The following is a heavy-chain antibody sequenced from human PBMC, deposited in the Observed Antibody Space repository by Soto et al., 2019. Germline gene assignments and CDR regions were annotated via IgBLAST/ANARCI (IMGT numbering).Heavy chain of an antibody. CDR2: IIPIFGTA. Sequence: SVKVSCKASGGTFSSYAISWVRQAPGQGLEWMGGIIPIFGTANYAQKFQGRVTITADESTSTAYMELSSLGSEDTAVYYCARDVPSWAPYYYGSGTQTRYGMDVWGQGTTVTVSS. CDR3: ARDVPSWAPYYYGSGTQTRYGMDV. J-gene: IGHJ6*02. D-gene: IGHD3-10*01. V-gene: IGHV1-69*13. CDR1: GGTFSSYA.